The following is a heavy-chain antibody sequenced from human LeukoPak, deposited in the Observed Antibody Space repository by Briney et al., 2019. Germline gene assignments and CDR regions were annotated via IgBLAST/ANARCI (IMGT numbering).Heavy chain of an antibody. CDR2: IHTRGIT. CDR1: GASINNYY. D-gene: IGHD7-27*01. CDR3: ARDPNSVTVTGDYYFDY. V-gene: IGHV4-4*07. Sequence: SETLSLTCTVSGASINNYYWTWIRQPAGKGLEWIGRIHTRGITNYNPSLKSRVTISLDKSKNQFSLNLSSVTAADTAVYYCARDPNSVTVTGDYYFDYWGRGTLVTVSS. J-gene: IGHJ4*02.